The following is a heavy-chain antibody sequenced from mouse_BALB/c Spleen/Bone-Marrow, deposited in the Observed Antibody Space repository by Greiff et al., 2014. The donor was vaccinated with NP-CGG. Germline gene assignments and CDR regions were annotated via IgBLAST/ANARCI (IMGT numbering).Heavy chain of an antibody. CDR3: AIKPYYSWFAY. Sequence: VQLQQSGPGLVKPSQSLSLTCTVTGYSITSDYAWNWIRQFPGNKLEWMGYISYSGSTGYNPSLKSRISITRDTSKDQFFLQLNSVTTEDTATYYCAIKPYYSWFAYWGQGTLVTVPA. CDR2: ISYSGST. J-gene: IGHJ3*01. CDR1: GYSITSDYA. D-gene: IGHD2-10*01. V-gene: IGHV3-2*02.